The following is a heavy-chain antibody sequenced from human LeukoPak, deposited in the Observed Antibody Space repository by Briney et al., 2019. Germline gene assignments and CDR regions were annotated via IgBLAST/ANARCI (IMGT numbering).Heavy chain of an antibody. CDR3: TRAPPGSGWLVDN. Sequence: GRSLRLSCAASGFTLSSYDMLWVRQATGKGLEWVSAINTAGDAFYSGSVRGRFTISRENAKNSFYLQMNSLRAGDTAVYYCTRAPPGSGWLVDNWGQGTLVTVSS. D-gene: IGHD6-19*01. J-gene: IGHJ4*02. CDR1: GFTLSSYD. CDR2: INTAGDA. V-gene: IGHV3-13*04.